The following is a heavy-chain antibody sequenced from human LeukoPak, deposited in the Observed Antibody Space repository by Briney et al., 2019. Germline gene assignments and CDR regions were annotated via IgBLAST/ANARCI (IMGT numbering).Heavy chain of an antibody. Sequence: GGSLRLSCAASEFTFSSYWMSWVRQAPGKGLEWVAVISYDGSNKYYADSVKGRFTISRDNSKNTLYLQMNSLRAEDTAVYYCARGGYCSGGSCYITYYYYMDVWGKGTTVTVSS. J-gene: IGHJ6*03. CDR2: ISYDGSNK. CDR1: EFTFSSYW. V-gene: IGHV3-30*03. CDR3: ARGGYCSGGSCYITYYYYMDV. D-gene: IGHD2-15*01.